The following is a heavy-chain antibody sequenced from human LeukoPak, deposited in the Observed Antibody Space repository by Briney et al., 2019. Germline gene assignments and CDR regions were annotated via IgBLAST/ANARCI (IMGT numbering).Heavy chain of an antibody. CDR2: IYYSGST. CDR1: GGSISSGDYY. CDR3: ARDSGHDFWSGYGRFDP. D-gene: IGHD3-3*01. J-gene: IGHJ5*02. Sequence: SQALSLTCTVSGGSISSGDYYWSWIRQPPGKGLEWIGYIYYSGSTYYNPSLKSRVTISVDTSKNQFSLKLSSVTAADTAVYYCARDSGHDFWSGYGRFDPWGQGTLVTVSS. V-gene: IGHV4-30-4*08.